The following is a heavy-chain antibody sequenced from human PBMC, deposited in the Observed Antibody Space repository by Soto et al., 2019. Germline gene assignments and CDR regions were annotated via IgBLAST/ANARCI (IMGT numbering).Heavy chain of an antibody. Sequence: QLQLQESGPGLVKPSETLTLICSVSGDSINSDKYYWGWIRQPPGKGLEWIGSIYFRGNTYYNPSLQTRVTISLDKSKSQFSLKLNSVTAADSAVYFCARLEGLATISYYFDFWGQGALVIVSS. D-gene: IGHD3-9*01. J-gene: IGHJ4*02. CDR3: ARLEGLATISYYFDF. CDR1: GDSINSDKYY. CDR2: IYFRGNT. V-gene: IGHV4-39*01.